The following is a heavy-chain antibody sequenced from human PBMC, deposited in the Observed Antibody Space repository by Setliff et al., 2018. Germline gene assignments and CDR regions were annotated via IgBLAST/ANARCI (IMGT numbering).Heavy chain of an antibody. CDR2: LHTSGSI. Sequence: SETLSLTCTVSGGSISSGTYYWSWIRQPAGKGLEWIGRLHTSGSIDYNPALKSRVTISVDTSKNQFSLRLRSVTAADTAVYFCARDNTMVGATDYWGLGTLGTAPQ. V-gene: IGHV4-61*02. J-gene: IGHJ4*02. CDR3: ARDNTMVGATDY. CDR1: GGSISSGTYY. D-gene: IGHD1-26*01.